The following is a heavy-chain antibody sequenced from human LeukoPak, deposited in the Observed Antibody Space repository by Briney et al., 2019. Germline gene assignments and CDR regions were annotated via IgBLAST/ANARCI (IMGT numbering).Heavy chain of an antibody. CDR3: ARDDRLGHNWNDGGFDY. Sequence: PGGSLRLSCAASGFTFSSYAMHWVRQAPGKGLEWVAVISYDGSNKYYADSVKGRFTISRDNSKNTLYLQMNSLRAEDTAVYYCARDDRLGHNWNDGGFDYWGQGTLVTVSS. CDR2: ISYDGSNK. V-gene: IGHV3-30*01. CDR1: GFTFSSYA. D-gene: IGHD1-1*01. J-gene: IGHJ4*02.